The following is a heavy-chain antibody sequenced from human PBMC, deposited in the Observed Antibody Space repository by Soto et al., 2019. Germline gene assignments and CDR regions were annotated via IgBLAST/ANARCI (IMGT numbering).Heavy chain of an antibody. Sequence: SETLSLTCAVYGGSFSGYYWSWIRQPPGKGLEWIGEINHSGSTNYNPSLKSRVTISVDTSKNQFSLKLSSVTAADTAVYYCARGGPPALDYWGQGTLVTVSS. CDR1: GGSFSGYY. CDR3: ARGGPPALDY. CDR2: INHSGST. J-gene: IGHJ4*02. V-gene: IGHV4-34*01.